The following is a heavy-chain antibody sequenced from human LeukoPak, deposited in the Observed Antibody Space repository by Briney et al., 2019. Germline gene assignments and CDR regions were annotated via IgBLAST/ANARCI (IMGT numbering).Heavy chain of an antibody. D-gene: IGHD2-2*01. J-gene: IGHJ5*02. V-gene: IGHV1-46*01. CDR2: INPSGGSR. CDR3: ARDACSSTICQAGGNWFDP. Sequence: ASVKVSCKASGYTFTSYYMHWVRQAPGQGLEWMGTINPSGGSRSYAQRFQGRVTMTRDTSTSTVYMELSSLRSEDTAVYFCARDACSSTICQAGGNWFDPWGQGTLVIVS. CDR1: GYTFTSYY.